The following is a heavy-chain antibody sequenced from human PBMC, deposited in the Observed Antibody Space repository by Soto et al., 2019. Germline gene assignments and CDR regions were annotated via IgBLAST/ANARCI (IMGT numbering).Heavy chain of an antibody. V-gene: IGHV4-59*01. CDR2: IYYSGST. Sequence: QVQLQESGPGLVKPSETLSLTCTVSGGSISSYYWSWIRQPPGKGLEWIGYIYYSGSTNYNPSLKSRVTISVDTSKNQFSLKLSSVAAADTAVYYCARTWGGLGDYWGQGTLVTVSS. J-gene: IGHJ4*02. D-gene: IGHD7-27*01. CDR3: ARTWGGLGDY. CDR1: GGSISSYY.